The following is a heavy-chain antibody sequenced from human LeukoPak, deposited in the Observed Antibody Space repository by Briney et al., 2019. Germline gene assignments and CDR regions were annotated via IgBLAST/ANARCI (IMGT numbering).Heavy chain of an antibody. Sequence: ASVKVSCKASGYTFTSYGISWVRQAPGQGLEWMGWISAYNGNTNYAQKLQGRVTMTTDTSTSTAYMELRSLRSDDTAVYYCARGTMIVVVYADDYYYGIDVWGQGTTVTVSS. CDR2: ISAYNGNT. V-gene: IGHV1-18*01. D-gene: IGHD3-22*01. CDR1: GYTFTSYG. CDR3: ARGTMIVVVYADDYYYGIDV. J-gene: IGHJ6*02.